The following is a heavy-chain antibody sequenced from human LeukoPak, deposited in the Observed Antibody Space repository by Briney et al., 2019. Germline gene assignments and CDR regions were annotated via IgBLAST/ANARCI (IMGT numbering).Heavy chain of an antibody. CDR3: ARRYPYCSSTSCYPLPYFDY. Sequence: SETLSPTCTVSGGSISSSSYYWGWIRQPPGKGLEWIGSIYYSGSTYYNPSLKSRVTISVDTSKNQLSLKLSSVTAADTAVYYCARRYPYCSSTSCYPLPYFDYWGQGTLVTVSS. V-gene: IGHV4-39*01. CDR1: GGSISSSSYY. CDR2: IYYSGST. D-gene: IGHD2-2*01. J-gene: IGHJ4*02.